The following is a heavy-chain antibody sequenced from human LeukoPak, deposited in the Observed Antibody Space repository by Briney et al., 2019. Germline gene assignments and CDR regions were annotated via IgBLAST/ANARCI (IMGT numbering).Heavy chain of an antibody. CDR1: GGSFSGYY. J-gene: IGHJ2*01. CDR2: IYYSGST. D-gene: IGHD1-26*01. Sequence: SETLSLTCAVYGGSFSGYYWSWIRQPPGKGLEWIGYIYYSGSTYYNPSLKSRVTISVDTSKNQFSLKLSSVTAADTAVYYCARDGHYPAADWYFDLWGRGTLVTVSS. V-gene: IGHV4-30-4*01. CDR3: ARDGHYPAADWYFDL.